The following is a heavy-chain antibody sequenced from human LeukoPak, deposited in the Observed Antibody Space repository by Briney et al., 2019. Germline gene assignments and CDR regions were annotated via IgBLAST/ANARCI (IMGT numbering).Heavy chain of an antibody. J-gene: IGHJ4*02. V-gene: IGHV4-59*01. CDR1: GGSIGLYY. D-gene: IGHD6-13*01. CDR2: IFHTGST. Sequence: SETLSLTCTVSGGSIGLYYWAWIRQPPGKGLEWIGYIFHTGSTNYNPSLKSRVTISVDTSKNQFSLKLTSVTAADTAVYNCARDRPGDSSLDYRGQGTLVTVSS. CDR3: ARDRPGDSSLDY.